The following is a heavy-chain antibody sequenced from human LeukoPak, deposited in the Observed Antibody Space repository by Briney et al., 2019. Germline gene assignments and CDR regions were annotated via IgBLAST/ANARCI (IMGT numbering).Heavy chain of an antibody. J-gene: IGHJ3*02. CDR3: AKDGPLGMVRGVGAFDI. D-gene: IGHD3-10*01. CDR2: ISGSGGST. Sequence: GSLRLSCAASGFTFSSYAMSWVRPAPGKGLEWVSAISGSGGSTYYADSVKGRFTISRDNSKNTLYLQMNSLRAEDTAVYYCAKDGPLGMVRGVGAFDIWGQGTMVTVSS. V-gene: IGHV3-23*01. CDR1: GFTFSSYA.